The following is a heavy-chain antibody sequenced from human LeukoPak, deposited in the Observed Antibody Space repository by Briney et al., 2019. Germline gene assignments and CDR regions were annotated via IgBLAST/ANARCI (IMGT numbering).Heavy chain of an antibody. J-gene: IGHJ4*02. D-gene: IGHD6-13*01. CDR3: ARTSTAAVSYYFDY. V-gene: IGHV4-59*12. Sequence: SETLSLTCTVSGGSITNYYWSWIRQSPGKALEWIGYIYYSGRTNYNPSLKSRVTISVDTSKNQFSLKVSSVTAADTAVYYCARTSTAAVSYYFDYWGQGTLVTVSS. CDR1: GGSITNYY. CDR2: IYYSGRT.